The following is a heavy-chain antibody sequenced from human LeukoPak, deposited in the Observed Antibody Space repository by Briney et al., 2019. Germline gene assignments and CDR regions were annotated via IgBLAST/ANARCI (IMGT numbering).Heavy chain of an antibody. V-gene: IGHV3-48*01. CDR2: ISSSTSTI. D-gene: IGHD4-11*01. J-gene: IGHJ4*02. CDR1: GFTFSSYS. CDR3: ARDLRNTVSKLAY. Sequence: GGSLRLSCAASGFTFSSYSMNWVRQAPGKGLEWVSYISSSTSTIYYADSVKGRFTISRDNAKNSLYLQMNSLRAEDTAVYYCARDLRNTVSKLAYWGQGTLVTVSS.